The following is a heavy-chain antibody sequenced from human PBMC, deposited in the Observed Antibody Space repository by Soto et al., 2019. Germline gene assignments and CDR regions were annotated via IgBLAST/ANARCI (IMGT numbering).Heavy chain of an antibody. D-gene: IGHD1-26*01. CDR1: GFTFSSYS. V-gene: IGHV3-48*04. CDR3: ARAGPFKIVRFDP. Sequence: GGSLRLSCAASGFTFSSYSMNWVRQAPGKGLEWVSYISSSGSTIYYADSVKGRFTISRDNAKNSLYLQMNSLRAEDTAVYYCARAGPFKIVRFDPWGQGTLVTVSS. J-gene: IGHJ5*02. CDR2: ISSSGSTI.